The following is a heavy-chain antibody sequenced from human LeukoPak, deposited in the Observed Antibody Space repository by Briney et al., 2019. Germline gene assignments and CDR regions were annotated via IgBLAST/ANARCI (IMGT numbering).Heavy chain of an antibody. CDR1: GGSISSSSYY. V-gene: IGHV4-39*01. CDR3: ARSISSGGSLLSFDP. D-gene: IGHD6-19*01. CDR2: IYYSGST. J-gene: IGHJ5*02. Sequence: SETLSLTCTVSGGSISSSSYYWGWIRQPPGKGLEWIGSIYYSGSTYYNPSLKSRVTISVDTSKNQFSLKLSSVTAADTAVYYCARSISSGGSLLSFDPWGQGTLVTVSS.